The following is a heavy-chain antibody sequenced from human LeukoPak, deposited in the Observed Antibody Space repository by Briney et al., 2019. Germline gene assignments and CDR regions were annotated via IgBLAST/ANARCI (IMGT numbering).Heavy chain of an antibody. V-gene: IGHV3-23*01. J-gene: IGHJ4*02. D-gene: IGHD2-2*01. CDR2: ISGSGDSI. Sequence: PGGSLRLSCAASGFAFSSFAMSWVRQAPGKGLEWLSVISGSGDSIHHAASVKGRFTISRDNSKNTLYLQMNSLRVEDTAVYYCAVPAGLDYWGQGTLVTASS. CDR1: GFAFSSFA. CDR3: AVPAGLDY.